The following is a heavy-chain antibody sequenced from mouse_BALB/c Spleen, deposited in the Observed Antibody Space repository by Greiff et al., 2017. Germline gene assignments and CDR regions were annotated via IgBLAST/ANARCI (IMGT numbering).Heavy chain of an antibody. CDR2: IDPETGGT. Sequence: QVQLQQSGAELVRPGASVTLSCKASGYTFTDYEMHWVKQTPVHGLEWIGAIDPETGGTAYNQKFKGKATLTADKSSSTAYMELRSLTSEDSSVYYCTRFGYWFAYWGQGTLVTVSA. J-gene: IGHJ3*01. V-gene: IGHV1-15*01. D-gene: IGHD1-2*01. CDR1: GYTFTDYE. CDR3: TRFGYWFAY.